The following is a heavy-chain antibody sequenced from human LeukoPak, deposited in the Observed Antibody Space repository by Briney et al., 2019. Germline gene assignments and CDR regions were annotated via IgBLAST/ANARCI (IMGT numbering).Heavy chain of an antibody. Sequence: SQTLSLTCTVSGGSTSSGGYYWSWLRQHPGKGLEWIVYIYYSGSTNYNPSLKSRVTISVDTSKNQFSLKLSSVTAADTAVYYCARQLPAAGLTYYYYYGMDVWGQGTTVAVSS. CDR1: GGSTSSGGYY. V-gene: IGHV4-61*08. CDR3: ARQLPAAGLTYYYYYGMDV. D-gene: IGHD6-13*01. CDR2: IYYSGST. J-gene: IGHJ6*02.